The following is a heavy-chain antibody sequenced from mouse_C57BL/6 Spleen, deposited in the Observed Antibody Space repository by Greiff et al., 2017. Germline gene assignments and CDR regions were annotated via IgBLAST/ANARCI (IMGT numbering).Heavy chain of an antibody. CDR2: IYPGDGDT. D-gene: IGHD1-1*01. CDR3: ARVGSSPYFDY. CDR1: GYAFSSSW. J-gene: IGHJ2*01. V-gene: IGHV1-82*01. Sequence: QVQLQQSGPELVKPGASVKISCKASGYAFSSSWMNWVKQRPGKGLEWIGRIYPGDGDTNYNGKFKGKATLTADKSSSTAYMQLSSLTSEDSAVYFCARVGSSPYFDYWGQGTTLTVSS.